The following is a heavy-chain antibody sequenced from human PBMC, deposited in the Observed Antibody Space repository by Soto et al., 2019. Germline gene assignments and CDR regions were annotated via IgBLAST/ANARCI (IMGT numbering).Heavy chain of an antibody. CDR2: ISTYSGDT. CDR3: ARHHGPTTSENWFDP. CDR1: GYTFFTYD. Sequence: QVHLVQSGVEVKTPGASVKVSCQASGYTFFTYDISWVRQAPGQGIEWMGWISTYSGDTKYAQKVQGRVTMTTDTSTTTAYLELRSLRYDDTAVYYCARHHGPTTSENWFDPWCQGTLVTVSS. V-gene: IGHV1-18*01. D-gene: IGHD5-12*01. J-gene: IGHJ5*02.